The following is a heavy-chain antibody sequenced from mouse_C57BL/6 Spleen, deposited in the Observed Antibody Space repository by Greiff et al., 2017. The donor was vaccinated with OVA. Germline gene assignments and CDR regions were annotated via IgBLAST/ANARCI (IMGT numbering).Heavy chain of an antibody. D-gene: IGHD1-1*01. CDR1: GYTFTSYW. CDR2: IHPSSGST. J-gene: IGHJ4*01. CDR3: ARNYYGRPAMDY. V-gene: IGHV1-64*01. Sequence: VQLQQPGAELVKPGASVKLSCKASGYTFTSYWMHWVKQRPGQGLEWIGMIHPSSGSTNYNEKFKSKATLTVDKSSSTAYMQLSSLTSEDSAVYYCARNYYGRPAMDYWGQGTSVTVSS.